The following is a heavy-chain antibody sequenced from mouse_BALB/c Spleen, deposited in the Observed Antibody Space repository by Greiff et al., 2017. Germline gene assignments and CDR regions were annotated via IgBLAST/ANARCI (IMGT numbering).Heavy chain of an antibody. D-gene: IGHD1-1*01. V-gene: IGHV2-6-4*01. CDR1: GFSLSRYS. CDR3: AREDSSFPWFAY. J-gene: IGHJ3*01. CDR2: IWGGGST. Sequence: VKLMESGPGLVAPSQSLSITCTVSGFSLSRYSVHWVRQPPGKGLEWLGMIWGGGSTDYNSALKSRLSISKDNSKSQVFLKMNSLQTDDTAMYYWAREDSSFPWFAYWGQGTLVTVSA.